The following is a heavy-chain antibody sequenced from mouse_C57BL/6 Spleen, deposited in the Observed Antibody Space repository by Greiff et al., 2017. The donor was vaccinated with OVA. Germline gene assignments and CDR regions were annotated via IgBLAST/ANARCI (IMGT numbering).Heavy chain of an antibody. CDR3: ARANYYGSSPFDY. CDR2: ISSGSSTI. J-gene: IGHJ2*01. CDR1: GFTFSDYG. V-gene: IGHV5-17*01. D-gene: IGHD1-1*01. Sequence: EVKRVESGGGLVKPGGSLKLSCAASGFTFSDYGMHWVRQAPEKGLEWVAYISSGSSTIYYADTVKGRFTISRDNAKNTLCLQMTSLRSEDTAMYYCARANYYGSSPFDYWGQGTTLTVSS.